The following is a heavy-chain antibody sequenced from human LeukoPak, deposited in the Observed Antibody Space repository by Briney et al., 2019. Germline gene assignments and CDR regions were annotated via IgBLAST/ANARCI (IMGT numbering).Heavy chain of an antibody. V-gene: IGHV3-7*03. D-gene: IGHD3-22*01. CDR2: IKQDGSEK. CDR1: GFTFSSYW. J-gene: IGHJ4*02. Sequence: GGSLRLSCAASGFTFSSYWMSWVRQAPGKGLEWVANIKQDGSEKYYVDSVKGRFTISRDNSKNTLYLHMNSLRAEDTALYYCAKATGYYDSSAYDYWGQGTLVTVSS. CDR3: AKATGYYDSSAYDY.